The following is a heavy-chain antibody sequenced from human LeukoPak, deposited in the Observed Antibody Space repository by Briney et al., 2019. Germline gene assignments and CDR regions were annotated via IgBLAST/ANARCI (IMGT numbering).Heavy chain of an antibody. D-gene: IGHD1-26*01. CDR2: IKQDGSEK. J-gene: IGHJ3*02. CDR3: ARAPRYSGSLYGAFDI. V-gene: IGHV3-7*01. CDR1: GFTFSSYW. Sequence: GGSLRLSCAASGFTFSSYWMSWVRQAPGKGLEWVANIKQDGSEKYYVDSVKGRFTISRDNAKNSLYLQMNSLRAEDTAVYYCARAPRYSGSLYGAFDIWGQGTMVTVSS.